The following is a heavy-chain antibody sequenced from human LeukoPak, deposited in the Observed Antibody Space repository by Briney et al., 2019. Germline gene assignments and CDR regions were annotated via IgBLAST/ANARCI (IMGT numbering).Heavy chain of an antibody. D-gene: IGHD1-1*01. CDR2: ITAYNGNT. CDR3: ARGILDATYYYYYYMDV. CDR1: GYTFISYG. V-gene: IGHV1-18*01. J-gene: IGHJ6*03. Sequence: ASVKVSCKASGYTFISYGISRVRQAPGQGLEWMGWITAYNGNTNYAQKLEGRVTMTTDTSTSTAYMELRSLRSDDTAVYYCARGILDATYYYYYYMDVWGKGTTVTVSS.